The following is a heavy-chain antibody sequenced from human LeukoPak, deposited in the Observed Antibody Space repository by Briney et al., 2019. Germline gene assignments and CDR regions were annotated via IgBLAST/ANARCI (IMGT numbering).Heavy chain of an antibody. CDR1: GGPISDYY. Sequence: SETLSLTCSVFGGPISDYYWSWIRQSPAEGLEWIGYIYYSGGTGDTNYNPSLNIGVTISVDASKNQFSLKLNSVTAADTAVYYCARAPITIFGVVIIPYFDYWGQGTLVTVSS. V-gene: IGHV4-59*01. J-gene: IGHJ4*02. CDR2: IYYSGGTGDT. D-gene: IGHD3-3*01. CDR3: ARAPITIFGVVIIPYFDY.